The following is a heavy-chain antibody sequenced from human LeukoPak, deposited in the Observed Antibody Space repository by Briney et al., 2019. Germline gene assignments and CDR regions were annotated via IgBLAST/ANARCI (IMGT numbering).Heavy chain of an antibody. Sequence: GGSLRLSCAVSGFTFSGSAMHWVRQASGKGLEWVGRIRSKANSYATAYAASVKGRFTISRDDSKNTAYLQMNSLKTEDTAVYYCTRPSDCTNGVCHKDYWGQGTLVTVSS. J-gene: IGHJ4*02. CDR2: IRSKANSYAT. D-gene: IGHD2-8*01. V-gene: IGHV3-73*01. CDR1: GFTFSGSA. CDR3: TRPSDCTNGVCHKDY.